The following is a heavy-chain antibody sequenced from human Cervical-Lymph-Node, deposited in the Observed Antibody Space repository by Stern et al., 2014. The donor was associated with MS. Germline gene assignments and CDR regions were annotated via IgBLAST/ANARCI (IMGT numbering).Heavy chain of an antibody. CDR2: INPEGTIT. Sequence: EVQLVESGGGLVQPGGSLRLTCAASGFVFRTSRMHWVRQAPGKGLVWVSRINPEGTITTCADSVKGRCTISRDNVKNTLFLQMDSLRAEDTAVYYCVRGLGDYWGQGVPVTVSS. CDR1: GFVFRTSR. D-gene: IGHD3-3*01. V-gene: IGHV3-74*02. CDR3: VRGLGDY. J-gene: IGHJ4*02.